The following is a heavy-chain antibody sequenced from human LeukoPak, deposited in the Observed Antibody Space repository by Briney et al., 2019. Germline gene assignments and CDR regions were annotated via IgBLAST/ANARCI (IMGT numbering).Heavy chain of an antibody. J-gene: IGHJ6*03. CDR2: IIPIFGTA. CDR3: ARRVYDFWSGYYLHMDV. V-gene: IGHV1-69*05. Sequence: SVKVSCKASGGTFSSYAISWVRQAPGQGLEWMGGIIPIFGTANYAQKFQGRVTMTRNTSISTAYMELSSLRSEDMAVYYCARRVYDFWSGYYLHMDVWGKGTTVTVSS. D-gene: IGHD3-3*01. CDR1: GGTFSSYA.